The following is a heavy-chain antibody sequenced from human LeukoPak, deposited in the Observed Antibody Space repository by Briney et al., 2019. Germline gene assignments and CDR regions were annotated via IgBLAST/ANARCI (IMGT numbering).Heavy chain of an antibody. CDR2: IHPNSGDT. J-gene: IGHJ4*02. CDR1: GYTFTGYY. Sequence: ASVKVSCKTSGYTFTGYYMHWVRQAPGQGLEWMGWIHPNSGDTNYAQKLQGRVTMTRDTSISTAYMELSRLRSDDTSMYYCDPSNDTFFFDYWGQGTRVTVSS. D-gene: IGHD2-8*01. CDR3: DPSNDTFFFDY. V-gene: IGHV1-2*02.